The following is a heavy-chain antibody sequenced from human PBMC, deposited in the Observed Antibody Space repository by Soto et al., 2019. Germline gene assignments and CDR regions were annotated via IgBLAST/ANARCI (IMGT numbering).Heavy chain of an antibody. V-gene: IGHV1-69*13. CDR2: IIPIFGTA. CDR3: ARVNYYDRSGSPTAPYNWFDT. J-gene: IGHJ5*02. Sequence: SVKVSCKASGGTFSSYAISWVRQAPGQGLEWMGGIIPIFGTANYAQKFQGRVTITADESTSTAYMELSSLRSEDTAVYYCARVNYYDRSGSPTAPYNWFDTWGQGALVTVSS. D-gene: IGHD3-22*01. CDR1: GGTFSSYA.